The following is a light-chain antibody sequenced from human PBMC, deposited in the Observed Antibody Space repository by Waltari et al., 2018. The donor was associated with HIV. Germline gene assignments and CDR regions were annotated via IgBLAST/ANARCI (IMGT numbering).Light chain of an antibody. CDR3: ATRDGSLKV. J-gene: IGLJ3*02. CDR2: RTN. V-gene: IGLV1-47*01. CDR1: RSNLGSHY. Sequence: QSVLTQPPSASGTPGQGVTISCVGDRSNLGSHYVYWYPQLPGTAPKVLIYRTNQRPSGVPDRFSGSKSGASASLTISGLRSADEAVYFCATRDGSLKVFGGGTKLTVL.